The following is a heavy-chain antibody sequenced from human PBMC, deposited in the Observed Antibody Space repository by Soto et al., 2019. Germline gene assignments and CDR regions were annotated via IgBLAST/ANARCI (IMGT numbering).Heavy chain of an antibody. Sequence: QVQLVQSGAEVREPGASVKVSCKASGYSFTSLDINWVRQTAGQGLEWMGWMEPSTGRTGYAQKFQGRVTMPRDTSINTAYMELTTLTSYDTAFYYWSRGVSAGVDYWGHGTLVTVSS. CDR1: GYSFTSLD. CDR2: MEPSTGRT. V-gene: IGHV1-8*01. CDR3: SRGVSAGVDY. D-gene: IGHD1-26*01. J-gene: IGHJ4*01.